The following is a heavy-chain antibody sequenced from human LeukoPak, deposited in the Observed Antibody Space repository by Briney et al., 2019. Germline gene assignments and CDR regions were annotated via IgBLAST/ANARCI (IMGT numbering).Heavy chain of an antibody. Sequence: PGGSLRLSCAASGFSFSSYYMHWVRQAPGKGLEWVSSISFDSGDETLYADSVKGRFTISRDNTKNSVYLQMNSLRAEDTALYYCAKGGYSDYFDYWGQGTLVTVSS. V-gene: IGHV3-21*04. J-gene: IGHJ4*02. CDR1: GFSFSSYY. CDR3: AKGGYSDYFDY. CDR2: ISFDSGDET. D-gene: IGHD3-22*01.